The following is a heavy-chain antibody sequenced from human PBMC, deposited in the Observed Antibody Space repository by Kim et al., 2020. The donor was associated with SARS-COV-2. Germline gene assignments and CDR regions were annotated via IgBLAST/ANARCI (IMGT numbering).Heavy chain of an antibody. CDR2: IYHGGST. D-gene: IGHD1-26*01. V-gene: IGHV4-4*02. J-gene: IGHJ6*02. Sequence: SETLSLTCAVSGGSISSDAWWSWVRQPPGKGLEWIGEIYHGGSTNYSPSLESRVTISVDKSKNQFSLKVNSVTAADTAVYYCARVSSGNYLFWGQGTTVTVPS. CDR3: ARVSSGNYLF. CDR1: GGSISSDAW.